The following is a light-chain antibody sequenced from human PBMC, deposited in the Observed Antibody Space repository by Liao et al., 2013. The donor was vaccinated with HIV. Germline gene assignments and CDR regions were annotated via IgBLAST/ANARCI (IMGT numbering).Light chain of an antibody. CDR3: QVWDSGSDHVI. CDR2: YDS. CDR1: NIGSKS. V-gene: IGLV3-21*01. J-gene: IGLJ2*01. Sequence: SYELTQPPSVSVAPGKTARITCGGNNIGSKSVHWYQQKPGQAPVLVIYYDSDRPSGIPERFSASNSGNTATLTISRVEVGDEADYFCQVWDSGSDHVIFAAGTKLTVL.